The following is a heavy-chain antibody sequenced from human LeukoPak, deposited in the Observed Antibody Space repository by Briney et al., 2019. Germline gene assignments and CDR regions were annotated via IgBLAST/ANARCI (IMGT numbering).Heavy chain of an antibody. CDR3: ARGGQAGTGDL. J-gene: IGHJ5*02. CDR2: ITSSSTYT. Sequence: PGGSLRLSCAASGFSFSSYNMNWVRQTPGKGLEWVSSITSSSTYTFYADSVKGRFTISRDNAKDSLYLEMNSLRAEDTAVYYCARGGQAGTGDLWGQGTLVTVSS. V-gene: IGHV3-21*01. D-gene: IGHD3-10*01. CDR1: GFSFSSYN.